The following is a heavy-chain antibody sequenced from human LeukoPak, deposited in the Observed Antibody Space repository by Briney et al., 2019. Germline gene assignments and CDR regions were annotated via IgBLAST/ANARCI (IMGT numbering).Heavy chain of an antibody. V-gene: IGHV1-18*01. CDR3: AKNSSGGYSDY. CDR2: ISTYNGYS. Sequence: ALVKVSCKTSGYTFTSSGITWVRQAPGQGLEWMGWISTYNGYSKYAQNLQGRVTMTADTSTSTAYMELSSLRSDDTDVYYCAKNSSGGYSDYWGQGTLVTVSS. D-gene: IGHD6-19*01. J-gene: IGHJ4*02. CDR1: GYTFTSSG.